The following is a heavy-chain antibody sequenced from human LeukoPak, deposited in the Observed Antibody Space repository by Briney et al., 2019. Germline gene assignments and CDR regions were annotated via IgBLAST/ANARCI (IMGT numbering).Heavy chain of an antibody. CDR3: AKDGGTHFDH. J-gene: IGHJ4*02. CDR1: GFTFRFSG. V-gene: IGHV3-48*01. Sequence: GGSLRLSCAASGFTFRFSGMNWVRQAPGKGLEWVSYISSSATTISYADSVRGRFTISRDNAKNSLFLHMNSLRADDTAVYYCAKDGGTHFDHWGQGVLVTVSS. D-gene: IGHD1-26*01. CDR2: ISSSATTI.